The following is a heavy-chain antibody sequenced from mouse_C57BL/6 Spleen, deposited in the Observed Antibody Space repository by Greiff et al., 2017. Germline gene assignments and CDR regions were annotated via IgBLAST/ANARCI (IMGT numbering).Heavy chain of an antibody. J-gene: IGHJ1*03. CDR3: RGRLLLREGYWYFDV. CDR1: GYTFTDYE. CDR2: IDPETGGT. V-gene: IGHV1-15*01. D-gene: IGHD2-12*01. Sequence: QVQLQQSGAELVRPGASVTLSCKASGYTFTDYEMPWVKQTPVHGLEWIGAIDPETGGTAYNPTFKGKAILTAEQSSSTAYLRLRRLTSEDSAVYYCRGRLLLREGYWYFDVWGTGTTVTVSS.